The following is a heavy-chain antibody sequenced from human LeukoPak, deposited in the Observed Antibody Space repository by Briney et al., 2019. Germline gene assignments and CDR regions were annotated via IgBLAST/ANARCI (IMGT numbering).Heavy chain of an antibody. V-gene: IGHV3-30*02. CDR1: GFTFSTYG. D-gene: IGHD3-16*01. CDR2: IRFDESHK. CDR3: TTYLFDVSYVLSDY. Sequence: GGSLRLSCAASGFTFSTYGMHWVRQAPGEGLEWVAFIRFDESHKFYADSVKGRFTVSRDDTKNTLYLQMNSLKTEDTALYYCTTYLFDVSYVLSDYWGQGTLVTVSS. J-gene: IGHJ4*02.